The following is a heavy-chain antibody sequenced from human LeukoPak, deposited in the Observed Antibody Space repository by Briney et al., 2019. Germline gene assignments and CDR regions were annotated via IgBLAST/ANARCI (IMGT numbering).Heavy chain of an antibody. V-gene: IGHV4-59*11. J-gene: IGHJ5*02. CDR3: ARSVYTSWSQSFDP. CDR1: GGSIRSHY. D-gene: IGHD3-10*01. Sequence: SETLSLTCTVSGGSIRSHYWSWIRQPPRKGLEWIGFIYYSGSTNYNPSLKSRGTLSVDTSKNQFSLKVSSVTAVDTAVYYCARSVYTSWSQSFDPWGQGILVTVSS. CDR2: IYYSGST.